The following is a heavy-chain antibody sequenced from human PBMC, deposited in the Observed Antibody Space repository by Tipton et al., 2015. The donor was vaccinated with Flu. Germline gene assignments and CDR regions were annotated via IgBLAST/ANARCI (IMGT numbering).Heavy chain of an antibody. CDR1: GGSFSSHY. D-gene: IGHD3-10*01. V-gene: IGHV4-59*10. J-gene: IGHJ4*02. CDR3: ARIYYYGSGDYYLDS. CDR2: IYTTGST. Sequence: TLSLTCAVYGGSFSSHYRSWIRQPAGKGLEWIGRIYTTGSTNYNPSLKSRVTISADTSKNKFSLELRSVTAADTAVYYCARIYYYGSGDYYLDSWGQGTLVTVSS.